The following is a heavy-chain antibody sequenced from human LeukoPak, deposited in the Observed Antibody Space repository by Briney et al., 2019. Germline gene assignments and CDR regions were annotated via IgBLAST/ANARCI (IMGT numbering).Heavy chain of an antibody. CDR3: ARDSYGLGVPSKGVHHYYGMDV. Sequence: PGGSLRLSCTASGFTVSSNYMSWVRQAPGKGLAWVSVIYSSGSTYYADSVKGRFSISRDNYKNTLYLQINSLRAEDTAVYYCARDSYGLGVPSKGVHHYYGMDVWGQGTTVTVSS. V-gene: IGHV3-53*01. J-gene: IGHJ6*02. CDR2: IYSSGST. D-gene: IGHD3-10*01. CDR1: GFTVSSNY.